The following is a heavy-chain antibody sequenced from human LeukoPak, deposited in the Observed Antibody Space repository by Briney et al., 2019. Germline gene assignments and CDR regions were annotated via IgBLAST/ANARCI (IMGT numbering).Heavy chain of an antibody. V-gene: IGHV4-59*01. CDR1: GGSLSSYY. CDR2: IYYSGST. Sequence: SETLSLTCTVSGGSLSSYYWTWIRQPPGEGLEWIGYIYYSGSTNYNPSHKSRVNISVDTSKNQFSLKLSSVTVADTAVYYYARGLKFYDILTAYYTFPYFDFWGQGALVTVSS. J-gene: IGHJ4*02. CDR3: ARGLKFYDILTAYYTFPYFDF. D-gene: IGHD3-9*01.